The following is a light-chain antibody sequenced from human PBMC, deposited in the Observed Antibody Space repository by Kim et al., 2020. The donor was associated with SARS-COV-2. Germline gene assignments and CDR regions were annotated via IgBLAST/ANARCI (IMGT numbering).Light chain of an antibody. CDR2: DVS. J-gene: IGLJ2*01. Sequence: NTISSTGNSREVGGYNYVSWYQQHPGKAPKLKMYDVSKRPSGVSNRFSGSKSGNTASLTISGLQAEDEADYYCSSYTSSNTVVFGGGTQLTVL. CDR3: SSYTSSNTVV. CDR1: SREVGGYNY. V-gene: IGLV2-14*03.